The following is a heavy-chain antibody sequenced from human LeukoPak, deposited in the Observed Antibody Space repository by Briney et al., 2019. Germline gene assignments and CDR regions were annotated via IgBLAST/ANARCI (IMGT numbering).Heavy chain of an antibody. CDR1: GYTLTELS. V-gene: IGHV1-24*01. Sequence: GASVKVSCKVSGYTLTELSMHWVRQAPGKGLEWMGGFDPEDGETIYAQKFQGRVTMTEDTSADTAYMELSSLRSEDTAVYYCLSARGSYGQKGGLFDYWGQGTLVTVSS. CDR2: FDPEDGET. CDR3: LSARGSYGQKGGLFDY. D-gene: IGHD1-26*01. J-gene: IGHJ4*02.